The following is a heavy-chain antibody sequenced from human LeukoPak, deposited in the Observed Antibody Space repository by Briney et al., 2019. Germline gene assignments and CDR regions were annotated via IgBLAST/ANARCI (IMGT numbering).Heavy chain of an antibody. D-gene: IGHD6-19*01. CDR3: ARPYSSGWYEFDY. Sequence: GGSLRLSXAASGFTFSSYEMNWVRQAPGKGLEWVSYISSSGSTIYYADSVNGRFTISRDNAKNSLYLQMNSLRAEDTAVYYCARPYSSGWYEFDYWGQGTLVTVSS. J-gene: IGHJ4*02. CDR2: ISSSGSTI. V-gene: IGHV3-48*03. CDR1: GFTFSSYE.